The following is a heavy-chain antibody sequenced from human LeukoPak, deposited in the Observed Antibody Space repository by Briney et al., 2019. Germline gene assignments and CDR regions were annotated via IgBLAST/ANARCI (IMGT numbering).Heavy chain of an antibody. Sequence: SETLSLTCAVYGGSFSGYYWSWIRQPPGKGLEWIGEINHSGSTNYNPSLKSRVTVSVDTSKNQFSLKLSSVTAADTAVYYCASGRRFSEWLKGTYYYYYYGMDVWGQGTTVTVSS. D-gene: IGHD3-3*01. V-gene: IGHV4-34*01. CDR2: INHSGST. J-gene: IGHJ6*02. CDR3: ASGRRFSEWLKGTYYYYYYGMDV. CDR1: GGSFSGYY.